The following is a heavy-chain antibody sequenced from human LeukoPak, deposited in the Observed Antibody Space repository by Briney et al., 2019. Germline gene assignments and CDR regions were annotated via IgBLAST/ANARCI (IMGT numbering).Heavy chain of an antibody. CDR1: GFTFSSYA. CDR3: AKAVGYSSRGIIDY. CDR2: ISGSGGST. V-gene: IGHV3-23*01. Sequence: GGSLRLSCAASGFTFSSYAMSWVRQAPGKGLEWVSAISGSGGSTYYADSVKGRFTISRDNSKNTLYLQMNSLRAEDTAVYYCAKAVGYSSRGIIDYWGQGTLVTVSS. D-gene: IGHD6-13*01. J-gene: IGHJ4*02.